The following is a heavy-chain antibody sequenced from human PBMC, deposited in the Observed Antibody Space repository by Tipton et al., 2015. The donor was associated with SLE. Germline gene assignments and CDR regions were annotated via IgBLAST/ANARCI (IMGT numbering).Heavy chain of an antibody. Sequence: TLSLTCTVSGGSISSHYWSWIRQPPGKGLEWIGYIYYSGSTNYNPSLKSRVTISVDTSKNQFSLKLSSVTAADTAVYYCARGRGLRWYNWYFDLWGRGTLVTVSS. J-gene: IGHJ2*01. CDR1: GGSISSHY. D-gene: IGHD4-23*01. CDR3: ARGRGLRWYNWYFDL. V-gene: IGHV4-59*11. CDR2: IYYSGST.